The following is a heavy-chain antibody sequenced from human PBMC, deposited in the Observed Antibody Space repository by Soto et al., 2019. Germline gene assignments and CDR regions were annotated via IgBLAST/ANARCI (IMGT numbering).Heavy chain of an antibody. CDR1: GYTFTSYA. V-gene: IGHV1-3*01. D-gene: IGHD3-3*01. CDR2: INAGNGNT. Sequence: SVKVCCKASGYTFTSYAMHWVRQAPGQRLEWMGWINAGNGNTKYSQKFQGRVTITRDTSASTAYMELSRLRSEDTAVYYCARERIGDFWSGYWPHYYHPYAMDVWGQGTTVTVSS. CDR3: ARERIGDFWSGYWPHYYHPYAMDV. J-gene: IGHJ6*02.